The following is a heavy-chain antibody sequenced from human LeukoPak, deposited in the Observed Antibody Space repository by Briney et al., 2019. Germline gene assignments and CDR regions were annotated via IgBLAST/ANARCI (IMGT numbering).Heavy chain of an antibody. V-gene: IGHV4-59*01. D-gene: IGHD6-19*01. CDR2: IDYSGST. CDR1: GGSISSYY. CDR3: AQGAVAGAFDY. Sequence: PSETLSLTCAVSGGSISSYYWSWIRQPPGKGLEWIGYIDYSGSTNYNPSLKGRVTISIDTSKNQFSLKLSSVTAADTAVYYCAQGAVAGAFDYWGQGTLVTVSS. J-gene: IGHJ4*02.